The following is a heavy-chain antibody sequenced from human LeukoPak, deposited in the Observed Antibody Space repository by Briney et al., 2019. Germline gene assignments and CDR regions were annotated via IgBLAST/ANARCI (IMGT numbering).Heavy chain of an antibody. J-gene: IGHJ4*02. V-gene: IGHV1-46*01. Sequence: ASVKVSCKASGYTFTSYYMHWVRQAPGQGLEWMGIINPSGGSTSYAQKFQGRVTMTRDTSTSTVYMELSSLRSEDTAVYYCARDSTPYYDSSGYRYFDYWGQGTLVTVSS. CDR3: ARDSTPYYDSSGYRYFDY. CDR1: GYTFTSYY. CDR2: INPSGGST. D-gene: IGHD3-22*01.